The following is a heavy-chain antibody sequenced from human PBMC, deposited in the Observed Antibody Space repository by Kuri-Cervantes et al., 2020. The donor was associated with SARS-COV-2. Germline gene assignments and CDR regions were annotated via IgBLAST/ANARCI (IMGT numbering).Heavy chain of an antibody. V-gene: IGHV4-31*03. Sequence: SETLSLTCTVSGGSISSGGYYWSWVRQHPGRGREWIGYVYYNGNTFYSPSLKSRVTMSIDTSRNQFSLRLSSVTAADTAVYYCARGGTTWPTSGAFDFWGQGTLVTVSS. CDR1: GGSISSGGYY. D-gene: IGHD4-17*01. CDR3: ARGGTTWPTSGAFDF. CDR2: VYYNGNT. J-gene: IGHJ3*01.